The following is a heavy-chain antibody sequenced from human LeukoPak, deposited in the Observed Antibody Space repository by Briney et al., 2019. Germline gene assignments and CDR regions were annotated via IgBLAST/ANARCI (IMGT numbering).Heavy chain of an antibody. J-gene: IGHJ5*02. CDR2: IYTSGST. D-gene: IGHD3-22*01. CDR3: ARQCYYDSSGYYCFDP. Sequence: PSETLSLTCTVSGGSISSYYWSWIRQPPGKGLEWIGYIYTSGSTNYNPSLKSRDTISVDTSKNQFSLKLSSVTAADTAVYYCARQCYYDSSGYYCFDPWGQGTLVTVSS. CDR1: GGSISSYY. V-gene: IGHV4-4*09.